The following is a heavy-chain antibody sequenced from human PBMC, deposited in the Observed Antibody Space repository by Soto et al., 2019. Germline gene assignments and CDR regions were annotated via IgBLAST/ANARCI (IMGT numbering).Heavy chain of an antibody. Sequence: QVQLVQSGAEVKKPGSSVKVSCKASGGTFSSYAISWVRQAPGQGLEWMGGIIPIFGTANYAQKFQGRVTITADKSTSTAYMELSSLRSEDTVVYYCARKDIVVVPAAIHYGMDVWGQGTTVTVSS. J-gene: IGHJ6*02. CDR3: ARKDIVVVPAAIHYGMDV. D-gene: IGHD2-2*02. V-gene: IGHV1-69*06. CDR1: GGTFSSYA. CDR2: IIPIFGTA.